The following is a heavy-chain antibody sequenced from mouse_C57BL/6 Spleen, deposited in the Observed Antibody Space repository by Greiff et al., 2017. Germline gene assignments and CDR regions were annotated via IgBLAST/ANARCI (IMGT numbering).Heavy chain of an antibody. CDR1: GFTFSSYA. J-gene: IGHJ2*01. CDR3: ARGDYSNYGYFDY. CDR2: ISDGGSYT. Sequence: EVQLVESGGGLVKPGGSLKLSCAASGFTFSSYAMSWVRQTPEKRLEWVATISDGGSYTYYPDNVKGRFTISRDNAKNNLYLQMSHLKSEDTAMYYCARGDYSNYGYFDYWGQGTTLTVSS. D-gene: IGHD2-5*01. V-gene: IGHV5-4*01.